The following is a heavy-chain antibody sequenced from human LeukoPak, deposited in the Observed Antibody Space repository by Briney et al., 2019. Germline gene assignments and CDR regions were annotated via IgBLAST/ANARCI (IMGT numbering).Heavy chain of an antibody. V-gene: IGHV3-7*04. CDR3: ARGKYYDYVWGSSTWYFDL. D-gene: IGHD3-16*01. CDR2: IKQDGSEK. CDR1: GFTFSRYW. Sequence: GGSLRLSCAASGFTFSRYWMSWVRQAPGKGLEWVANIKQDGSEKYYVDSVKGRFTISRDNAKSSLYLQMNSLRAEDTAVYYCARGKYYDYVWGSSTWYFDLWGRGTLVTVSS. J-gene: IGHJ2*01.